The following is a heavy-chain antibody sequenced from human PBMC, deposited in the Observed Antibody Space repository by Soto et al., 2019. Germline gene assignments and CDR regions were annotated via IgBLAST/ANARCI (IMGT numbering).Heavy chain of an antibody. CDR1: GYSFTSYG. CDR2: IRAYNGNT. J-gene: IGHJ4*02. Sequence: QVQLVQSGAEVKKPGASVKVSCKASGYSFTSYGISWVRQAPGQGLEWMGWIRAYNGNTNYAQKFQGRVTMTTATSTSTGYMELRSLRSDDTAVYYVARDRALELGDYWGQGTLVTVSS. D-gene: IGHD1-7*01. CDR3: ARDRALELGDY. V-gene: IGHV1-18*01.